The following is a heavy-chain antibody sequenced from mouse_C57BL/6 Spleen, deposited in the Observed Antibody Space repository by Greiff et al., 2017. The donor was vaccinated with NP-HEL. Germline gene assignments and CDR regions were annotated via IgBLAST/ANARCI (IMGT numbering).Heavy chain of an antibody. CDR1: GFSLTSYG. Sequence: QVQLQQSGPGLVQPSQSLSITCTVSGFSLTSYGVHWVRQSPGKGLEWLGVIWSGGSTDYNAAFISRLSISKDNSKSQVFFKMNSLQADDTAIYYCASLLRRDYYAMDYWGQGTSVTVSS. V-gene: IGHV2-2*01. CDR2: IWSGGST. CDR3: ASLLRRDYYAMDY. D-gene: IGHD2-4*01. J-gene: IGHJ4*01.